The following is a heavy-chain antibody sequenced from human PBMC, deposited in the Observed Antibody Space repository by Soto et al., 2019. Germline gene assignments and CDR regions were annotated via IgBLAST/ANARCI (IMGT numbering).Heavy chain of an antibody. J-gene: IGHJ6*02. CDR2: ISYDGSNK. D-gene: IGHD3-10*01. V-gene: IGHV3-30-3*01. Sequence: GGSLRLSCAASGFTFSSYAMHWVRQAPGKGLEWVAVISYDGSNKYYADSVKGRFTISRDNSKNTLYLQMNSLRAEDTAVYYCARDEGVWFGESFRPYGMDVWGQGTTVTVSS. CDR3: ARDEGVWFGESFRPYGMDV. CDR1: GFTFSSYA.